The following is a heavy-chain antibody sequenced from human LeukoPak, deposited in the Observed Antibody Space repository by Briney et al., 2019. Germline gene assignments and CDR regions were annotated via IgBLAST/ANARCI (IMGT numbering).Heavy chain of an antibody. Sequence: GGSLRLSCAASGFTFSSYAMHWVRQAPGKGLEWVAVISYDGSNKYYADSVKGRFTISRDNSKNTLYLQMNSLRAEDTAVYYCARDSRSIPFDYWGQGTLVTVSS. CDR3: ARDSRSIPFDY. CDR1: GFTFSSYA. D-gene: IGHD2-2*01. CDR2: ISYDGSNK. V-gene: IGHV3-30-3*01. J-gene: IGHJ4*02.